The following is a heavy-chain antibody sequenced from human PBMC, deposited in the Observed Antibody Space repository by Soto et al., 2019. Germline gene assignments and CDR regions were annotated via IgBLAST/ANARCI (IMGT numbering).Heavy chain of an antibody. CDR2: IIPIFGTA. CDR3: ARSQGGSSSLDIYYYYYYGMDV. V-gene: IGHV1-69*01. Sequence: QVQLVQSGAEVKKPGSSVKVSCKAPGGTFSSYAISWVRQAPGQGLEWMGGIIPIFGTANYVQKFQGRVTITAEESTSTGYMELSSLRSEDTAVYYCARSQGGSSSLDIYYYYYYGMDVWGQGTTVTVSS. CDR1: GGTFSSYA. D-gene: IGHD2-15*01. J-gene: IGHJ6*02.